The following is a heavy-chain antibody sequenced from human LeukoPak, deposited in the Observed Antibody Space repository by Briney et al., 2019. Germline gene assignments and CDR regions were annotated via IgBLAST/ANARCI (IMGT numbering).Heavy chain of an antibody. CDR3: AKASSGPGPYDY. V-gene: IGHV3-23*01. J-gene: IGHJ4*02. CDR2: TSGSGGST. CDR1: GFTFSNYD. Sequence: GGSLRLSCAASGFTFSNYDMSWVRQAPGKGLEWVSTTSGSGGSTYYADSVRGRFTISRDNSKNTLYLQINSLRADDTAMYYCAKASSGPGPYDYRGQGILVTVSS.